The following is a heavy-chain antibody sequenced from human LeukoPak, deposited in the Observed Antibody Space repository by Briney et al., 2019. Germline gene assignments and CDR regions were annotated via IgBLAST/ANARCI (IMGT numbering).Heavy chain of an antibody. CDR2: IYDSGST. V-gene: IGHV4-39*01. Sequence: PSETLSLTCTVSGGSISSSSYYWGWIRQPPGKGLEWIGSIYDSGSTYYNSSPKSRVTISVDTSKNQFSLKLSSVTAADTAVYYCARHWGDNWFDPWGQGTLVTVSS. J-gene: IGHJ5*02. D-gene: IGHD3-16*01. CDR3: ARHWGDNWFDP. CDR1: GGSISSSSYY.